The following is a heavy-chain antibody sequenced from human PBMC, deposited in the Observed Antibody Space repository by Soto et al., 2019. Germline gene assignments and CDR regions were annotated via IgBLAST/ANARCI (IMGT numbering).Heavy chain of an antibody. Sequence: GDSAKVAGKASGYTFTGYYIDWVRLALGQGLEWMGWINPNSGGTNYAQKFQGRVTMTRDTSIRTAYMELSRLRSDDTAVHYCARSRQKTGTNLAAYWGQETMVTVSS. D-gene: IGHD1-1*01. J-gene: IGHJ4*02. CDR2: INPNSGGT. CDR1: GYTFTGYY. V-gene: IGHV1-2*02. CDR3: ARSRQKTGTNLAAY.